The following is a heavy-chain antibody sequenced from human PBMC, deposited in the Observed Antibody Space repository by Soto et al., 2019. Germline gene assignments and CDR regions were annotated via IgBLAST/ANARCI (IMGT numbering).Heavy chain of an antibody. CDR2: ISHDGSKN. D-gene: IGHD2-2*01. CDR3: ARDRSMVVVVPGY. J-gene: IGHJ4*02. Sequence: QVHLVESGGGVVQPGRSLRLSCAASGFTFSSYAMHWVRQAPGKGLEWVALISHDGSKNYYEDSVKGRFTIPKDNSKNMVYLQIDSLRVDDTAVYYCARDRSMVVVVPGYWGQGTLVTVSS. CDR1: GFTFSSYA. V-gene: IGHV3-30-3*01.